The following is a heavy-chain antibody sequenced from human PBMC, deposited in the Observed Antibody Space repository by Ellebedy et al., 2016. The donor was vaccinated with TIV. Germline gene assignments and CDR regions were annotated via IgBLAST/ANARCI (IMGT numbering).Heavy chain of an antibody. CDR2: INPNSGGT. D-gene: IGHD4-23*01. Sequence: ASVKVSCXASGYTFTGYYMHWVRQAPGQGLEWMGWINPNSGGTIYAQKFQGRVTMTRDTSISTAYMELSRLRSDDTAVYYCARGVTSYYYYYMDVWGKGTTVTVSS. V-gene: IGHV1-2*02. J-gene: IGHJ6*03. CDR1: GYTFTGYY. CDR3: ARGVTSYYYYYMDV.